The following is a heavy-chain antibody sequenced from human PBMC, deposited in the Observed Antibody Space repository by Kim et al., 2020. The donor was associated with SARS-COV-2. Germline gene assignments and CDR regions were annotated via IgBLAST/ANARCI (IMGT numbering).Heavy chain of an antibody. V-gene: IGHV3-7*03. D-gene: IGHD6-19*01. CDR3: AGGSGWVVDS. CDR2: IKQDGSAK. J-gene: IGHJ5*01. CDR1: GFTFSSYW. Sequence: GGSLRLSCAASGFTFSSYWMNWVRLAPGKGLEWVGNIKQDGSAKYYVDSVKGRFTISRDNAKNSLYLQMNSLRVEDTAVYYCAGGSGWVVDSWGQGILVTVTS.